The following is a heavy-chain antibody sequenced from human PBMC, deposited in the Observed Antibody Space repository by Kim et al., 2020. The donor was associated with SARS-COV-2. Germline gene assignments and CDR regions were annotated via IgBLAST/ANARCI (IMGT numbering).Heavy chain of an antibody. Sequence: GGSLRLSCAASGFTFSRYWMHWVRQAPGKGLVWVSRINSDGSSTSYADSVKGRFTISRDNAKNTLYLQMNSLRAEDTAVYYCARVAGFTIFGVVPGNYYYMDVWGKGTTVTVSS. CDR2: INSDGSST. D-gene: IGHD3-3*01. V-gene: IGHV3-74*01. CDR3: ARVAGFTIFGVVPGNYYYMDV. J-gene: IGHJ6*03. CDR1: GFTFSRYW.